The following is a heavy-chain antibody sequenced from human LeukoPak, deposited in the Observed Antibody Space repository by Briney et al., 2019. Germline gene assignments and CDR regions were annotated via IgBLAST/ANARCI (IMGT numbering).Heavy chain of an antibody. CDR2: MNPNSGNT. CDR3: ARAPAQDPDIVATANFDY. D-gene: IGHD5-12*01. J-gene: IGHJ4*02. Sequence: ASVKVSCKASGYTFTSYDINWVRQATGQGLEWMGWMNPNSGNTGYAQKFQGRVTMTRNTSISTAYMELSSLRSEDTAVYYCARAPAQDPDIVATANFDYWGQGTLVTVSS. V-gene: IGHV1-8*01. CDR1: GYTFTSYD.